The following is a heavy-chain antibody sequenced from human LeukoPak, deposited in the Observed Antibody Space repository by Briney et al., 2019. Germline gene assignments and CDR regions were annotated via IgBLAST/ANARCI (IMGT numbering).Heavy chain of an antibody. Sequence: GGSLRLSCAASGFTFSSYEMNWVRQAPGKGLEGVSYISSSGSTIYYADSVKGRFTISRDNAKNSLYLQMNSLRAEDTAVYYCARRDSSSWYWYYYYYMDVWGKGTTVTISS. CDR2: ISSSGSTI. CDR1: GFTFSSYE. D-gene: IGHD6-13*01. J-gene: IGHJ6*03. CDR3: ARRDSSSWYWYYYYYMDV. V-gene: IGHV3-48*03.